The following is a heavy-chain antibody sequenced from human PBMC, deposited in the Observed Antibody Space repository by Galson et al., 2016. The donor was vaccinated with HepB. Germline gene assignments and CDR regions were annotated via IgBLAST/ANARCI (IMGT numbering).Heavy chain of an antibody. CDR1: GFTFDDYA. D-gene: IGHD5-12*01. CDR2: ISWNSGSI. Sequence: SLRLSCAASGFTFDDYAMHWVRQAPGKGLEWVSGISWNSGSIGYADSVKGRFTISRDNAKNSLYLQMNSLRAEETALYYCEKDIVGWDGGYGSYYFYYYVMDVWGQGTTVTVSS. J-gene: IGHJ6*02. V-gene: IGHV3-9*01. CDR3: EKDIVGWDGGYGSYYFYYYVMDV.